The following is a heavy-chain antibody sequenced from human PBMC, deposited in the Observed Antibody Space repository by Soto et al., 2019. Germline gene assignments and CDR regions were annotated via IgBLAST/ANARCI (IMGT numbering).Heavy chain of an antibody. CDR2: ISYDGSNK. J-gene: IGHJ3*02. Sequence: QVQLVESGGGVVQPGRSLRLSCAASGFTFSSYGMHWVRQAPGKGLEWVAVISYDGSNKYYADSVKGRFTISRDNSKNTLYRQMNSLRAEDTAVYYCAKDYDFWSGYYGGGCAFDIWGQGTMVTVSS. CDR1: GFTFSSYG. V-gene: IGHV3-30*18. D-gene: IGHD3-3*01. CDR3: AKDYDFWSGYYGGGCAFDI.